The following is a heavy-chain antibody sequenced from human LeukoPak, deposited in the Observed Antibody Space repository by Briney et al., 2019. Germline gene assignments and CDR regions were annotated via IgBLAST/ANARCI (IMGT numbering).Heavy chain of an antibody. D-gene: IGHD2-15*01. Sequence: ASVKVSCKASGYTFTSYYMHWVRQAPGQGLEWMGIINPSGGSTSYAQKFQGRVTMTRDTSTSTVYMELSSLRSEDTAVDYCAERFRVVEAAGTRNYFAYWGKGPLVTVS. J-gene: IGHJ4*02. CDR1: GYTFTSYY. CDR3: AERFRVVEAAGTRNYFAY. V-gene: IGHV1-46*01. CDR2: INPSGGST.